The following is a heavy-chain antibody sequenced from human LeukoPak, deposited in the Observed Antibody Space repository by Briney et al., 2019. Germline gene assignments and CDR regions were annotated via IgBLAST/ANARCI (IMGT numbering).Heavy chain of an antibody. D-gene: IGHD3-22*01. V-gene: IGHV1-2*02. CDR1: GYTFTAYY. J-gene: IGHJ3*02. Sequence: ASVTVSCKASGYTFTAYYIHWVRQGPGQGLEWMGWINSNSGVTKYAQNFQGRVTMTRDTSISTAYMELSSLRADDTAVYYCARHYDGDGSDIWGQGTMVTVSS. CDR2: INSNSGVT. CDR3: ARHYDGDGSDI.